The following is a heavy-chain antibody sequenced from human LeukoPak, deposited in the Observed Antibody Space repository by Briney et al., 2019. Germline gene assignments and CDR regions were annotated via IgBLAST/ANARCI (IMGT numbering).Heavy chain of an antibody. Sequence: GSLRLSCAASGFTFSSYGMHWVRQAPGKGLEWVAVISYDGSNKYYADSVKGRFTISRDNSKNTLYLQMNSLRAEDTAVYYCAKDLDYLRHIVVVTAGPSDYWGQGTLVTVSS. CDR3: AKDLDYLRHIVVVTAGPSDY. CDR2: ISYDGSNK. CDR1: GFTFSSYG. D-gene: IGHD2-21*02. J-gene: IGHJ4*02. V-gene: IGHV3-30*18.